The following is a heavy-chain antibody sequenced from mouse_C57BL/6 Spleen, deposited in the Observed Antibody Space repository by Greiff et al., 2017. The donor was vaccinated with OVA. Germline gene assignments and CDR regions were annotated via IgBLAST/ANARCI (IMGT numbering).Heavy chain of an antibody. V-gene: IGHV5-17*01. CDR3: AVNYYGSSSFAY. CDR2: ISSGSSTI. CDR1: GFTFSDYG. D-gene: IGHD1-1*01. Sequence: EVMLVESGGGLVKPGGSLKLSCAASGFTFSDYGMHWVRQAPEKGLEWVAYISSGSSTIYYADTVKGRFTIARDNAKNTLFLQMTSLRSEDTAMYYCAVNYYGSSSFAYWGQGTLVTVSA. J-gene: IGHJ3*01.